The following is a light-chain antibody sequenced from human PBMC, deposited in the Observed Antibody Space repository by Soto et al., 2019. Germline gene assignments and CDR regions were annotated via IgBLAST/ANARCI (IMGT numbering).Light chain of an antibody. CDR1: QSVRSS. J-gene: IGKJ1*01. V-gene: IGKV3-15*01. CDR3: QQYNDWPPWT. CDR2: GVS. Sequence: EIVMTQSPATLSVSPGERATLSCRASQSVRSSLAWYQQKPGQAPRLLIYGVSTRATGIPARFSGSGSGTVFTLTISSLQSEDFAVYYCQQYNDWPPWTFGHGTKVEIK.